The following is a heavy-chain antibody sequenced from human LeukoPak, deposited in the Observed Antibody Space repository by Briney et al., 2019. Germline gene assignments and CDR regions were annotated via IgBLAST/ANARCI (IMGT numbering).Heavy chain of an antibody. Sequence: SETLSLTCTVSGGSISSYYWSWIRQPPGKGLEWIGYIYYSGSTNYNPSLKSRVTISVDTSKNQFSLKLSSVTAADTAVYYCARHSHYDFWSGYYYYYMDVWGKGTTVTVSS. CDR1: GGSISSYY. CDR3: ARHSHYDFWSGYYYYYMDV. V-gene: IGHV4-59*08. CDR2: IYYSGST. D-gene: IGHD3-3*01. J-gene: IGHJ6*03.